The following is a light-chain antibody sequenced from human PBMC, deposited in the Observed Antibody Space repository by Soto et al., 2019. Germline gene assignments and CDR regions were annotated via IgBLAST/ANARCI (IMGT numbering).Light chain of an antibody. V-gene: IGKV3D-15*01. CDR3: QQYSSWPIT. Sequence: EIVMTQSPATLSVSPGESATLSRRATQNVSSDLAWYDQKPGQAPRRVIYGASTWGTDIPPRFTGSGSGTEFTLTISGLQPEDFAVYYCQQYSSWPITFGQGTRLEIK. CDR1: QNVSSD. J-gene: IGKJ5*01. CDR2: GAS.